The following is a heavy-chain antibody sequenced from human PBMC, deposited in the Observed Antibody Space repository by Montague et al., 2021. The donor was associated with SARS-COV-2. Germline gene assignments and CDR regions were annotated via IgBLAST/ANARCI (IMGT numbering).Heavy chain of an antibody. Sequence: SLRLSCAASGFTFSSYYMNWVRQAPGKGLEWVSSISGSSSYIYYADSVKGRFTISRDNAKNSLYLQMNSLRAEDTAVYYCARDLPSSFLGIAVAGPFDPWGQGTLVIVSS. V-gene: IGHV3-21*01. D-gene: IGHD6-19*01. CDR2: ISGSSSYI. CDR1: GFTFSSYY. CDR3: ARDLPSSFLGIAVAGPFDP. J-gene: IGHJ5*02.